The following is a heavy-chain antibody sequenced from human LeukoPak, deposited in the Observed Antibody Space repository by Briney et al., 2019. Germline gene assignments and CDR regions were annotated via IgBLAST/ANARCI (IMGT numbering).Heavy chain of an antibody. CDR2: INHSGST. V-gene: IGHV4-34*01. CDR1: GGSFRGYY. J-gene: IGHJ4*02. D-gene: IGHD3-22*01. Sequence: SETLSLTCAVYGGSFRGYYWSWIRQPPGKGLEWIGEINHSGSTNYNPSLKSRVTISVDTSKNQFSLKLSSVTAADTAVYYCARSNYDSSGYLGYFDYWGQGTLVTVSS. CDR3: ARSNYDSSGYLGYFDY.